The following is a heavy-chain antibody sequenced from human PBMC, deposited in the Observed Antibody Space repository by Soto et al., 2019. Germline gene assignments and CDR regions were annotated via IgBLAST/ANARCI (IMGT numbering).Heavy chain of an antibody. CDR2: ISYDGSNK. D-gene: IGHD3-16*01. Sequence: QVQLVESGGGVVQPGRSLRLSCAASGFTFSSYGMHWVRQAPGTGLEWVAVISYDGSNKYYADSVKGRFTISRDNSKNTLYLQMHSLRAEDTAVYYCAKDRGGRVGDYYYDMDVWGQGNTVTVSS. V-gene: IGHV3-30*18. J-gene: IGHJ6*02. CDR3: AKDRGGRVGDYYYDMDV. CDR1: GFTFSSYG.